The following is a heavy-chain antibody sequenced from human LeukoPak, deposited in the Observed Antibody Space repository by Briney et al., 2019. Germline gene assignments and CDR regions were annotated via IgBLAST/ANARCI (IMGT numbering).Heavy chain of an antibody. CDR3: ARESFDAFDI. Sequence: SETLSLTCAVYGGSFSGYYWSWIRQPPGKGQEWIGEINHSGSTNYNPSLKSRVTISVDTSKNQFSLKLSSVTAADTAVYYCARESFDAFDIWGQGTMVTVSS. J-gene: IGHJ3*02. CDR1: GGSFSGYY. V-gene: IGHV4-34*01. CDR2: INHSGST.